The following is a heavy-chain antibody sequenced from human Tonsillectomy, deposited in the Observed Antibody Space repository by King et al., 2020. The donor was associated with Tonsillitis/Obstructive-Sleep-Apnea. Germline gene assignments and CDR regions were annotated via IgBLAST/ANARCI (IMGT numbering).Heavy chain of an antibody. CDR3: ARHRTDDDILTGIDY. CDR2: IYPGDSDT. D-gene: IGHD3-9*01. CDR1: KYNFTNYW. Sequence: LVQSGAEVKKPGESLKISCKGSKYNFTNYWIGWVRQMPGKGLERMGIIYPGDSDTRYSPSFQGQVTISADKSISTAYLQWSSLKASDTAMYYCARHRTDDDILTGIDYWGQGTLVTVSS. V-gene: IGHV5-51*01. J-gene: IGHJ4*02.